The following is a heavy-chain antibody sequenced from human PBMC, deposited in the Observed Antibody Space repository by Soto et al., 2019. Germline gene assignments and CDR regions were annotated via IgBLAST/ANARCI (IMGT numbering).Heavy chain of an antibody. V-gene: IGHV4-30-4*01. Sequence: PSETLSLTCTVSGGSISSGDYYWSWIRQPPGKGLEWIGYIYYSGSTYYKPSLKSRVAISVDTSKNQFSLKLSSVTAADTAVYYCARGSGGWNCDYWGQGTLVTVSS. CDR1: GGSISSGDYY. J-gene: IGHJ4*02. CDR3: ARGSGGWNCDY. D-gene: IGHD6-19*01. CDR2: IYYSGST.